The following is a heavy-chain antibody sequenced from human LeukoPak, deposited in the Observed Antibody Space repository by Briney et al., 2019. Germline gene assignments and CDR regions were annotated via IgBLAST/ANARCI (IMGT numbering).Heavy chain of an antibody. J-gene: IGHJ1*01. V-gene: IGHV3-23*01. CDR3: ARGLRDAEYFQH. CDR1: GFTFSSYA. D-gene: IGHD2-21*02. CDR2: ISGSGGST. Sequence: GGSLRLSCAASGFTFSSYAMSWVRQAPGKGLEWVSAISGSGGSTYYADSVKGRFTISRDNSKNTLYLQMNSLRAEDTAVYYCARGLRDAEYFQHWGQGTLVTVSS.